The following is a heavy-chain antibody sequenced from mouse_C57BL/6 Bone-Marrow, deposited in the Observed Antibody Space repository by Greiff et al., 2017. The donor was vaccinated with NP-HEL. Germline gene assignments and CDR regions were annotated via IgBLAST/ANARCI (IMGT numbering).Heavy chain of an antibody. J-gene: IGHJ2*01. Sequence: QVQLKESGAELVRPGTSVKMSCKASGYTFTNYWIGWAKQRPGHGLEWSGDIYPGGGYTNYNEKFKGKATLTADKSSSTAYMQFSSLTSEDSAIYYCARRGMVTTFDYWGHGTTLTVSS. V-gene: IGHV1-63*01. CDR1: GYTFTNYW. CDR2: IYPGGGYT. D-gene: IGHD2-2*01. CDR3: ARRGMVTTFDY.